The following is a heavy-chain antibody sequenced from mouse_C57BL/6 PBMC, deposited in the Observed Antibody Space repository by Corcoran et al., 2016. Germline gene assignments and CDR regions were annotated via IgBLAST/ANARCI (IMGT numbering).Heavy chain of an antibody. CDR1: GYTFTDYY. D-gene: IGHD2-4*01. CDR2: INPNNGGT. CDR3: AREVSTMRFAY. J-gene: IGHJ3*01. V-gene: IGHV1-26*01. Sequence: EVQLQQSGPELVKPGASVKISCKASGYTFTDYYMNWVKQSHGKSLEWIGDINPNNGGTRYNQKFKGKATLTVDKSSSTAYMELRSLTSEDSAVYYCAREVSTMRFAYWGQGTLVTVSA.